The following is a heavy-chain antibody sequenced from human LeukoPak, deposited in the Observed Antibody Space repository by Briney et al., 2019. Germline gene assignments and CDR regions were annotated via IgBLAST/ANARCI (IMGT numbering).Heavy chain of an antibody. CDR1: GFTFRSYW. Sequence: PGGSLRLSCAASGFTFRSYWMTWVRQSPGKGLEWVANIKQDGSETYYADSVKGRFTISRDNAKRSLYLQMNSLGAEDTAVYYCARDGELGSPADAFDIWGQGTMVTVSS. V-gene: IGHV3-7*01. J-gene: IGHJ3*02. CDR2: IKQDGSET. CDR3: ARDGELGSPADAFDI. D-gene: IGHD1-26*01.